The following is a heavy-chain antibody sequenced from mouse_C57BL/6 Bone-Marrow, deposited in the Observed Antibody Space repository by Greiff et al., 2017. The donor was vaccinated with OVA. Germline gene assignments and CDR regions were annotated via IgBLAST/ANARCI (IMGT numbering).Heavy chain of an antibody. Sequence: EVQGVESGGGLVKPGGSLKLSCAASGFTFSSYAMSCVRQTPEKRLEWVATISDGGSYTYYPDNVKGRFTISRDNAKNNLYLQMSHLKSEDTAMYYCARGRRDWYFDVWGTGTTVTVSS. CDR1: GFTFSSYA. CDR3: ARGRRDWYFDV. V-gene: IGHV5-4*01. J-gene: IGHJ1*03. CDR2: ISDGGSYT.